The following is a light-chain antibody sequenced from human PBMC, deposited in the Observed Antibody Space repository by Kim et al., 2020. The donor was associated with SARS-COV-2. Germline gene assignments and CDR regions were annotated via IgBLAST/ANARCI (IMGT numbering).Light chain of an antibody. CDR1: RSNIGAGYD. CDR3: QSYDSGLSGYV. Sequence: RVTISCTGSRSNIGAGYDVHWYQHLPGTAPKLLIYRSTNRPPGVPDRLSGSKSGTSASLAITGLQAEDEADYYCQSYDSGLSGYVFGTGTKVTVL. J-gene: IGLJ1*01. V-gene: IGLV1-40*01. CDR2: RST.